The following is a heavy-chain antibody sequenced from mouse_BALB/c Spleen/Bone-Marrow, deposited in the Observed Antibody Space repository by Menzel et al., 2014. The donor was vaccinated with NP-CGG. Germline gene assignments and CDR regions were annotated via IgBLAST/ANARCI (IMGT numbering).Heavy chain of an antibody. CDR2: INSGDSN. Sequence: EVKLEESGGGLVKPGGSLKLSCAASGFTFSSYAMSWVRQTPEKRLEWVASINSGDSNYYPDSVKGRFTVSRDNARNILYLQMSSLRSEDTAMYYCARSTMITTGNYFDYWGQGTTLTVSS. J-gene: IGHJ2*01. CDR1: GFTFSSYA. CDR3: ARSTMITTGNYFDY. D-gene: IGHD2-4*01. V-gene: IGHV5-6-5*01.